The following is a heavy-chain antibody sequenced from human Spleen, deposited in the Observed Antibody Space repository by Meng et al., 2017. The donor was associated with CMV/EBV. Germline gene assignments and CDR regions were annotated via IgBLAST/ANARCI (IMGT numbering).Heavy chain of an antibody. D-gene: IGHD3-3*01. CDR2: ISWNSGSI. CDR3: ARDKIFGVVGYYYYYGMDV. J-gene: IGHJ6*02. Sequence: GGSLRLSCAASGFTFDDYAMHWVRQAPGKGLEWVSGISWNSGSIGYADSVKGRFTISRDNAKNSLYLQMNSLRAEDTAVYYCARDKIFGVVGYYYYYGMDVWGQGTTVTVSS. V-gene: IGHV3-9*01. CDR1: GFTFDDYA.